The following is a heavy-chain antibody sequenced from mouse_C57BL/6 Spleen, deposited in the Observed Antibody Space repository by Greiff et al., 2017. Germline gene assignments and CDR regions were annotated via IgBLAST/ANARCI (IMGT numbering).Heavy chain of an antibody. CDR1: GFSLTSYG. D-gene: IGHD2-2*01. Sequence: VKLVESGPGLVQPSQSLSITCTVSGFSLTSYGVHWVRQSPGKGLEWLGVIWSGGSTDYTAAFISRLSISKDNSKSQVFFKMNSLQADDTAIDYCARLWLRRAMDYWGQGTSVTVSS. CDR2: IWSGGST. CDR3: ARLWLRRAMDY. J-gene: IGHJ4*01. V-gene: IGHV2-2*01.